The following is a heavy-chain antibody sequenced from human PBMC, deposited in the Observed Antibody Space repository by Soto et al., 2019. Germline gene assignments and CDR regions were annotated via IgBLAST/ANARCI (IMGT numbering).Heavy chain of an antibody. J-gene: IGHJ4*02. D-gene: IGHD4-17*01. CDR3: ARLRTQGLVDY. V-gene: IGHV4-59*08. Sequence: QVQLQESGPGLVKPSETLSLTCTVSGGSISSYYWSWIRQPPGKGLEWIGYIYYSGSTNYNPSLKRRVTISVDTSKNQFSLKLSSVTAADTAVYYCARLRTQGLVDYWGQGTLVTVSS. CDR2: IYYSGST. CDR1: GGSISSYY.